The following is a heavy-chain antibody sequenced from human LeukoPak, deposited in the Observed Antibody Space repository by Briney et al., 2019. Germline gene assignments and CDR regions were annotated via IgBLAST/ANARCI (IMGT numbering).Heavy chain of an antibody. J-gene: IGHJ4*02. CDR3: ARAHVASYCTTGVCPTLT. D-gene: IGHD2-8*01. Sequence: SVKVSCKASGGTFSSYAISWVRQAPGQGLEWMGGIIPIFGTANYAQKFQGKVTITTDESTSTAYMELSSLRSEDTAVYFCARAHVASYCTTGVCPTLTWGQGTLVTVSS. V-gene: IGHV1-69*05. CDR2: IIPIFGTA. CDR1: GGTFSSYA.